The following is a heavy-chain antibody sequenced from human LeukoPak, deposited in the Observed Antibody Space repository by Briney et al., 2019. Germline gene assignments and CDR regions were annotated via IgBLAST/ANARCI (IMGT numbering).Heavy chain of an antibody. CDR1: GFTFSSCG. D-gene: IGHD3-22*01. CDR2: ISYDGSNK. J-gene: IGHJ4*02. Sequence: GRSLRLSCAASGFTFSSCGMHWVRQAPGKGLEWVAVISYDGSNKYYADSVKGRFTISRDNSKNTLYLQMNSLRAEDTAVYYCAKDSNYYDSSGYYYCDYWGQGTLVTVSS. V-gene: IGHV3-30*18. CDR3: AKDSNYYDSSGYYYCDY.